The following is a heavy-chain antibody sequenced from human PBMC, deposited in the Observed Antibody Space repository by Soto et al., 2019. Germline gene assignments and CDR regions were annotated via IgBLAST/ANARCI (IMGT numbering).Heavy chain of an antibody. CDR3: AHSVVAGLGYYFDY. CDR2: IYWDDDK. D-gene: IGHD6-19*01. V-gene: IGHV2-5*02. J-gene: IGHJ4*02. Sequence: SGPTLVNPTQTLTLTCTFSGFSLSSTREAVGWIRQPPGKALEWLALIYWDDDKRYSPFLKSRLTITKDTSKNQVVLTMTNMDPVDTATYYCAHSVVAGLGYYFDYWGQGTLVTVSS. CDR1: GFSLSSTREA.